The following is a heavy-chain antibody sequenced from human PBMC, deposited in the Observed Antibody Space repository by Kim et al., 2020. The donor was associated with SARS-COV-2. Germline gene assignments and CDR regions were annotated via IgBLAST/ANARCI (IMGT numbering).Heavy chain of an antibody. CDR1: GGSISSSSYY. V-gene: IGHV4-39*01. Sequence: SETLSLTCTVSGGSISSSSYYWAWIRQSPGKGLEWIGSIYYSGSTFYNPSLKSRVTISVDTSKKQFSLKLSSVTAADTAVYYCARRVITATMDVWGQGTT. D-gene: IGHD1-20*01. CDR3: ARRVITATMDV. CDR2: IYYSGST. J-gene: IGHJ6*02.